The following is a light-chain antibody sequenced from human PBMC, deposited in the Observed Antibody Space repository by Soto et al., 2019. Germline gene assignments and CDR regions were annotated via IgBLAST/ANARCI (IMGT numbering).Light chain of an antibody. Sequence: DIVMTQSPDSLAVSLGERVTINCKSSQSVSYSSKNKNYLVWYLQKPGQSPQLLIYEVSTRVSGVPDRFSGSGSGTDFTLEISRVETDDVGIYYCMQSTQLPPTFGQGTRLEIK. CDR3: MQSTQLPPT. CDR1: QSVSYSSKNKNY. CDR2: EVS. V-gene: IGKV4-1*01. J-gene: IGKJ5*01.